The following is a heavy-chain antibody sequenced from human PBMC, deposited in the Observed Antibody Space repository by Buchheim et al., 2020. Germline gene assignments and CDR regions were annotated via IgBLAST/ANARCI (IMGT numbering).Heavy chain of an antibody. Sequence: QVQLQQWGAGLLKPSDTLSLTCAVYGGSFSGYYWSWIRQPPGKGLEWIGEINHSGSTNYNPSLKSRVTISVATSKNQFSLKLSSVTAADTAVYYCARPDCSSTSCYMGGFDYWGQGTL. J-gene: IGHJ4*02. D-gene: IGHD2-2*02. CDR1: GGSFSGYY. CDR3: ARPDCSSTSCYMGGFDY. V-gene: IGHV4-34*01. CDR2: INHSGST.